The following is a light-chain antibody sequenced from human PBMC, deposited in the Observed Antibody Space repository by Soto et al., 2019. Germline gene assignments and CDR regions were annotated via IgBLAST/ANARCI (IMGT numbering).Light chain of an antibody. J-gene: IGKJ2*01. CDR2: AAS. CDR1: RSIGTN. Sequence: DIHMTQPPSSLSAPVGDRVIITCSASRSIGTNFNWYQPKRARAPKLLVFAASTWQYGVPSRCSGSGSGTDFTLTISSLQPEDFAMYSCHQSVSVPYTFGQWTRL. CDR3: HQSVSVPYT. V-gene: IGKV1-39*01.